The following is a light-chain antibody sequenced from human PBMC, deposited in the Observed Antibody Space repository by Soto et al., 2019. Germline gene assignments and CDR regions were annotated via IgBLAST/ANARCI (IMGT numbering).Light chain of an antibody. CDR2: AAS. CDR1: QSISSSY. V-gene: IGKV3-20*01. CDR3: QQYGTSPLYT. J-gene: IGKJ2*01. Sequence: EIVLTQSPGTLSLSPGERATLSCKASQSISSSYLAWYQQKPGQAPRLLIYAASSRATGIPDRFSGSGSGTDFTLTIRRLEPEDFAVYYCQQYGTSPLYTFGQGTKLRSN.